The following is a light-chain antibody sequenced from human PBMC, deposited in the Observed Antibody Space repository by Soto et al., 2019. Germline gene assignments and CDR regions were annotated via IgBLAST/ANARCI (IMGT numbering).Light chain of an antibody. Sequence: EIVMTQSPATLSVSPGGRATLSCRASQSVGRYLAWYQQRPGQPPRLLIYGASTRATGIPARFSGSGSGTEFSLTISSLQSEDFAVYYCQQYNTWPPRYTFGQGTKLEIK. CDR1: QSVGRY. CDR2: GAS. J-gene: IGKJ2*01. V-gene: IGKV3-15*01. CDR3: QQYNTWPPRYT.